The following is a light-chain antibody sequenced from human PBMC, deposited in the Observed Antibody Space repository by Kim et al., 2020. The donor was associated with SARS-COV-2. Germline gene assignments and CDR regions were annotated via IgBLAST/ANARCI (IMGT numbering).Light chain of an antibody. CDR1: SGSSDGNY. CDR2: EDD. J-gene: IGLJ3*02. Sequence: KKVDITSIRSSGSSDGNYVKWYQQRKGSSTNTIMYEDDDRASGVSDRFSGSSDSSYNSESITISGLQTEDEADEYCKYFESNNHWVFGGGNQLTVL. CDR3: KYFESNNHWV. V-gene: IGLV6-57*01.